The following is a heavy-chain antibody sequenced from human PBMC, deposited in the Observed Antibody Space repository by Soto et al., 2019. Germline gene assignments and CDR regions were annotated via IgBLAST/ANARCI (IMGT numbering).Heavy chain of an antibody. CDR1: GFTFSSYG. CDR2: IWYDGSNK. V-gene: IGHV3-33*01. D-gene: IGHD1-7*01. J-gene: IGHJ4*02. CDR3: ARDSPELFDY. Sequence: QVQLVESGGGVVQPGRSLRLSCAASGFTFSSYGMHWVRQAPGKGLEWVAVIWYDGSNKYYADSVKGRFTISRDNSKNTLYLQMNSLRAEDTAVYYCARDSPELFDYWGQGTLVTVSS.